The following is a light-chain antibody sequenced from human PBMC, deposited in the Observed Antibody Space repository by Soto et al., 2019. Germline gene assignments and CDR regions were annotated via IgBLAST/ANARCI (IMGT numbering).Light chain of an antibody. CDR1: ESVTDY. CDR2: DVS. V-gene: IGKV3-11*01. J-gene: IGKJ1*01. CDR3: RQRSDWPWT. Sequence: EIVCTQSPATLSLSPGERGTLSCRASESVTDYLAWYQQKPGQAPRLLVYDVSNRATGIPARFSGGGSGTDFTLTISNVEPEDFAVYYCRQRSDWPWTFGQGTKVDIK.